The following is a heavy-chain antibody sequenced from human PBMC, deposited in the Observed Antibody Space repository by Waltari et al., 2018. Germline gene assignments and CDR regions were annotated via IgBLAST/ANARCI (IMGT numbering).Heavy chain of an antibody. CDR1: GFTFGDYA. CDR3: TRDKKYYYDSSGYYYGKI. Sequence: EVQLVESGGGLVQPGRSLRLSCTASGFTFGDYAMSWFRQAPGKGLGWVGFIRSKAYGGTTEYAASVKGRFTISRDDSKSIAYLQMNSLKTEDTAVYYCTRDKKYYYDSSGYYYGKIWGQGPLVTVSS. CDR2: IRSKAYGGTT. V-gene: IGHV3-49*03. D-gene: IGHD3-22*01. J-gene: IGHJ4*02.